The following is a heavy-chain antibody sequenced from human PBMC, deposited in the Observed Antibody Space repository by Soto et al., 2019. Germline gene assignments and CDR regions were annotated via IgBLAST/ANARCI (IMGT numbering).Heavy chain of an antibody. Sequence: EVQLLESGGGLVQPGGSLRLSCAASGFTFSNYAMNWVRQAPGKGLEWVSVISGSGGSTYYADSVKGRFTISRDNSKNTLYRQRNSRRAEDTAVYYCARRSSSWYFDYWGQGTLVTVSS. V-gene: IGHV3-23*01. D-gene: IGHD6-13*01. J-gene: IGHJ4*02. CDR2: ISGSGGST. CDR3: ARRSSSWYFDY. CDR1: GFTFSNYA.